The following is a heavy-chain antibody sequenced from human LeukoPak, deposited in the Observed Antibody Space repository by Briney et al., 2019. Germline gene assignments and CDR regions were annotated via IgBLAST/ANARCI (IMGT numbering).Heavy chain of an antibody. CDR1: GYTFTGYY. D-gene: IGHD3-9*01. CDR3: ARVHDILTGYNWYFDL. CDR2: INPNSGGT. V-gene: IGHV1-2*02. Sequence: ASVKVSCKASGYTFTGYYMHWVRQAPGQGLEWMGWINPNSGGTNYAQKFQGRVTMTRDTSISAAYMELSRLRSDDTAVYYCARVHDILTGYNWYFDLWGRGTLVTVSS. J-gene: IGHJ2*01.